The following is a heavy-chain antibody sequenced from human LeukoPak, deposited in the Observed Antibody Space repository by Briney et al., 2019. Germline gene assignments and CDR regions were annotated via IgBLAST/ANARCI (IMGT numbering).Heavy chain of an antibody. V-gene: IGHV4-59*01. Sequence: SETLSLTCTVSGGSISSYYWSWIRQPPGKGLEWIGYIYYSGSTNYNPSLKSRVTISVDTSKNQFSLKLSSVTAADTAVYYCARGSIAARNAAFDIWGQGTIGTVSS. J-gene: IGHJ3*02. CDR1: GGSISSYY. CDR2: IYYSGST. CDR3: ARGSIAARNAAFDI. D-gene: IGHD6-6*01.